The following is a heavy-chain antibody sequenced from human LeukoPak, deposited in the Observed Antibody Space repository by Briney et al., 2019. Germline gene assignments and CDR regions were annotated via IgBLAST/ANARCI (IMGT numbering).Heavy chain of an antibody. CDR2: IKQDGSEK. V-gene: IGHV3-7*01. D-gene: IGHD2/OR15-2a*01. J-gene: IGHJ6*03. CDR3: ARGGKIAGYYYFYMDV. CDR1: EFIFSGYW. Sequence: GGSLRLSCAASEFIFSGYWMNWVRQAPGKGLEWVANIKQDGSEKYSVDSVKGRFTISRDNAKNSLSLQVNSLRAEDTAVYYCARGGKIAGYYYFYMDVWGKGTTVIVSS.